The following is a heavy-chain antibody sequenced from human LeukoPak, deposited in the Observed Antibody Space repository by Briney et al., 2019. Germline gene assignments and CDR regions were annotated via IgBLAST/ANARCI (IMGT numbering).Heavy chain of an antibody. J-gene: IGHJ1*01. V-gene: IGHV3-30*04. Sequence: PGGSLRLSCAASGFTFSSYAMHWVRQAPGNGLEWVAVISYDGSNKYYADSVKGRFTISRDNSKNTLYLQMNSLRAEDTAVYYCARDSCSSTICYVEYFQHWGQGTLVTVSS. CDR1: GFTFSSYA. D-gene: IGHD2-2*01. CDR3: ARDSCSSTICYVEYFQH. CDR2: ISYDGSNK.